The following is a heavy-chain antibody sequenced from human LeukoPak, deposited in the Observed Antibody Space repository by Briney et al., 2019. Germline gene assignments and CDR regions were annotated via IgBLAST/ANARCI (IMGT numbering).Heavy chain of an antibody. V-gene: IGHV3-23*01. D-gene: IGHD3-16*01. CDR2: ISGSGGST. Sequence: GGCLRLSCAASGFTFSSYAVSWARQAPGKGLEWVSAISGSGGSTYYAHSVKGRVTISRNNSRDTLYLQMNGLRAEDTAVYYCAKGYYDYVWGSYYFDYWGQGTLVTVSS. CDR1: GFTFSSYA. J-gene: IGHJ4*02. CDR3: AKGYYDYVWGSYYFDY.